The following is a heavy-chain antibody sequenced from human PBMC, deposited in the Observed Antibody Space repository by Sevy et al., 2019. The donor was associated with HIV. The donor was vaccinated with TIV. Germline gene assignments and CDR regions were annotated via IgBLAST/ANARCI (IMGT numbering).Heavy chain of an antibody. Sequence: ASVKVSCKASGYTFTGYYMHWVRQAPGQGLEWMGWINPNSGGTNYAQKFQGWVTMTRDTSISTAYMELSRLRSDDTAVYYCARGNYVWGSYRYTNYFDYWDQGTLVTVSS. CDR2: INPNSGGT. D-gene: IGHD3-16*02. CDR1: GYTFTGYY. V-gene: IGHV1-2*04. J-gene: IGHJ4*02. CDR3: ARGNYVWGSYRYTNYFDY.